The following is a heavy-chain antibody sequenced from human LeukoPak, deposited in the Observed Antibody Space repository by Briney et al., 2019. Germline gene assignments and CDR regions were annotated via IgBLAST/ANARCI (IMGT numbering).Heavy chain of an antibody. CDR3: ASALVVVVAAPDY. D-gene: IGHD2-15*01. CDR2: INAGNGNT. J-gene: IGHJ4*02. V-gene: IGHV1-3*01. Sequence: GASVKVSCKASGYTFTSYAMHWVRQAPGQRLEWMGWINAGNGNTKYSQKFQGRVTIARDTSASTAYMELSSLRSEDTAVYYCASALVVVVAAPDYWGQGTLVTVSS. CDR1: GYTFTSYA.